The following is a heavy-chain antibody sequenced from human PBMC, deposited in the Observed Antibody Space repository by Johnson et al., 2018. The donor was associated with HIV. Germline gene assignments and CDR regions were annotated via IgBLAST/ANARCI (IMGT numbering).Heavy chain of an antibody. J-gene: IGHJ3*02. D-gene: IGHD4-23*01. Sequence: QVQLVESGGGVVQPGRSMRLSCAASGLNFSDYSMHWVRQAPGKGLEWVAIISFDGGTKYYADSVKGRFTISRDNSKNTLYLQMNSLRAEDTAVYYCAKALTTVVTPGPEAFDIWGQGTMVTVSS. V-gene: IGHV3-30*04. CDR1: GLNFSDYS. CDR3: AKALTTVVTPGPEAFDI. CDR2: ISFDGGTK.